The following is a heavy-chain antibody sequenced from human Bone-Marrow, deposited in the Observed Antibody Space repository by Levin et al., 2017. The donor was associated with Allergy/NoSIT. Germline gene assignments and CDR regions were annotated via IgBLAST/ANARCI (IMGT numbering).Heavy chain of an antibody. D-gene: IGHD2-2*01. J-gene: IGHJ6*02. V-gene: IGHV4-38-2*02. Sequence: SPTLSLTCDVSGFSIHSGYFWGWLRQPPGKGLEWIGTIYHNGSTFYNPSLKSRVSISVDTSKNQFSLKLSSLTAADTAMYYCARDLRDVGQIPAAVYFYYGMDVWGQGTTVTVSS. CDR1: GFSIHSGYF. CDR2: IYHNGST. CDR3: ARDLRDVGQIPAAVYFYYGMDV.